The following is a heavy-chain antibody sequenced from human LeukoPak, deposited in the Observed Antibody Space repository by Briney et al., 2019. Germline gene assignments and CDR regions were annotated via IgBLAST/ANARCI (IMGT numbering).Heavy chain of an antibody. J-gene: IGHJ6*03. CDR2: IYYSGST. Sequence: PSETLSLTCTVSGGSISSSSYYWGWIRQPPGKGLEWIGSIYYSGSTYYNPSLKSRVTISVDTSKNQFSLKLSSVTAADTAVYYCARAVITMVRGYYYYYMDVWGKGTTVTIS. CDR1: GGSISSSSYY. D-gene: IGHD3-10*01. CDR3: ARAVITMVRGYYYYYMDV. V-gene: IGHV4-39*07.